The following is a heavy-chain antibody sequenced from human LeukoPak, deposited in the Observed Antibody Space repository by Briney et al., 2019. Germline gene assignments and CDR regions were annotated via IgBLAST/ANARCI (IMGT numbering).Heavy chain of an antibody. CDR1: GYTFTGYY. CDR2: INPNSGGT. CDR3: ARDLNPRRFDY. V-gene: IGHV1-2*02. Sequence: GASVKVSCKASGYTFTGYYMHWVRQAPGQGLEWMGWINPNSGGTNYAQKFQGRVTMTRDTSISTAYMELRSLRSDDTAVYYCARDLNPRRFDYWGQGTLVTVSS. J-gene: IGHJ4*02.